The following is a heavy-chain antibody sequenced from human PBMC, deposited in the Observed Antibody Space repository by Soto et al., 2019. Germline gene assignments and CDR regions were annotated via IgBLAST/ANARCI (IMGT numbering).Heavy chain of an antibody. Sequence: GGSLRLSCAASGFSFSSYWMHWVRQAPGKALVWVSRINSDGSSTSYADSVKGRFTISRDNAKNTLYLQMNGLRAEDTAVYYCARDLYSGSYFGDYFDYWGQGTLVTVSS. CDR2: INSDGSST. CDR1: GFSFSSYW. J-gene: IGHJ4*02. D-gene: IGHD1-26*01. CDR3: ARDLYSGSYFGDYFDY. V-gene: IGHV3-74*01.